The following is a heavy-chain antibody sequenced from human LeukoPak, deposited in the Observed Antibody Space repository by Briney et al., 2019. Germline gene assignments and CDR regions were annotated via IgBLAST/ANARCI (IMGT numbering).Heavy chain of an antibody. D-gene: IGHD5-12*01. Sequence: SETLSLTCTVSGGSISNYYWSWIRQPAGKGLEWIGRIYSSGTTIYNPSLKSRVTMSVDTSKNQFSLKLSSVTAADTAVSFCASGSSGYDPWGQGTLVTVSS. CDR1: GGSISNYY. V-gene: IGHV4-4*07. CDR2: IYSSGTT. J-gene: IGHJ5*02. CDR3: ASGSSGYDP.